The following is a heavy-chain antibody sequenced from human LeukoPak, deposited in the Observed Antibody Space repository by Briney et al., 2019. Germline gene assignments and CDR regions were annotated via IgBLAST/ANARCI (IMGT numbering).Heavy chain of an antibody. D-gene: IGHD3-16*01. V-gene: IGHV3-33*06. CDR3: AKGDYVWGSSYYFQH. CDR2: IWYDVSNK. Sequence: PGGSLRLSCAASGSTFSSYGMHWVRQAPGKGLEWVAVIWYDVSNKYYADSVKGRFTISRDNSKNTLYLQMNSLRAEDTAVYYCAKGDYVWGSSYYFQHWGQGTLVTVSS. CDR1: GSTFSSYG. J-gene: IGHJ1*01.